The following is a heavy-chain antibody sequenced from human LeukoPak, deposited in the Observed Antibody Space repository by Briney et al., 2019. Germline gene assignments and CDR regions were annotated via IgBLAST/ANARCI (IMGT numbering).Heavy chain of an antibody. Sequence: GGSLRLSCAASGFTFSSYDMHWVRQAPGKGLEWVAFIRYDGSNKYYADSVKGRFTISRDNSKNTLYLQMNSLRAEHTAVYYCAKDREVLAYCGGDCFQSGVDYWGQGTLVTVSS. CDR3: AKDREVLAYCGGDCFQSGVDY. V-gene: IGHV3-30*02. CDR1: GFTFSSYD. CDR2: IRYDGSNK. J-gene: IGHJ4*02. D-gene: IGHD2-21*02.